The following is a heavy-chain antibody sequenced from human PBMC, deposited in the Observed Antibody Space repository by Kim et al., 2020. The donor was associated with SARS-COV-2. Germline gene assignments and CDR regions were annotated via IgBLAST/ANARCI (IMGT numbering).Heavy chain of an antibody. J-gene: IGHJ4*02. CDR3: ARLSSTGGGPADS. Sequence: GGSLRLSCAASGFTFSSYWMYWVRQGPGKGLLWVSRIKGDGTNIDYAESVKGRFTISRDNAKNTLYLQMISLRVEDTAIYYCARLSSTGGGPADSWGQGTQVTVSS. CDR2: IKGDGTNI. V-gene: IGHV3-74*01. CDR1: GFTFSSYW. D-gene: IGHD2-8*02.